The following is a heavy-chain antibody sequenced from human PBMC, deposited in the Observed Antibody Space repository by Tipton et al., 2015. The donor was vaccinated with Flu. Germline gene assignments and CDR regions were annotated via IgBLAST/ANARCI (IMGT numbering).Heavy chain of an antibody. Sequence: SLRLSCAVSGFTFTRYGVSWVRQAPGKGLEWVAGISATGGTYFADSVKGRFTFSRDNSKNILYLQMNSLRADDTAVYSCAKVIPELVAGLDSWGQGTLVTVSS. CDR2: ISATGGT. J-gene: IGHJ4*02. CDR3: AKVIPELVAGLDS. V-gene: IGHV3-23*01. D-gene: IGHD6-19*01. CDR1: GFTFTRYG.